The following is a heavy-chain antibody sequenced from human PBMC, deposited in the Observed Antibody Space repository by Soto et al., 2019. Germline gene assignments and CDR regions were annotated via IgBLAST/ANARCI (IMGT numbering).Heavy chain of an antibody. J-gene: IGHJ6*02. CDR3: ARDQGIAAPYLYYYGMDV. D-gene: IGHD6-13*01. V-gene: IGHV3-11*01. CDR2: ISSSGSTI. CDR1: GFTFSDYY. Sequence: QVQLVESGGGLVKPGGSLRLSCAASGFTFSDYYMSWIRQAPGKGLEWVSYISSSGSTIYYADSVKGRFTISRYNAKNSLYLQMNRLRAEDTAVYYCARDQGIAAPYLYYYGMDVWGQGTTVTVSS.